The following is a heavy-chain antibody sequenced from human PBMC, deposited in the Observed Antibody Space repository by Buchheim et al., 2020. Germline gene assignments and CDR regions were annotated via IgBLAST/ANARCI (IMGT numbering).Heavy chain of an antibody. Sequence: QVQLQESGPGLVKPSGTLSLTCAVSGGSISSSNWWSWVRQPPGKGLEWIGETYHRGSTNYNPSPKSRVTISVDKFKNQLPLKLSSVTAADTAVYYCARSIVVVPAATRADYFDYWGQGTL. D-gene: IGHD2-2*01. CDR2: TYHRGST. J-gene: IGHJ4*02. V-gene: IGHV4-4*02. CDR1: GGSISSSNW. CDR3: ARSIVVVPAATRADYFDY.